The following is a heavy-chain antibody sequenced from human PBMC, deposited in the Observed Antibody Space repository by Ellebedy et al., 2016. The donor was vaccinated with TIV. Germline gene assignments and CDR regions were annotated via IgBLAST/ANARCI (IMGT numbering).Heavy chain of an antibody. V-gene: IGHV3-48*03. CDR3: AAAHYYFYGKDV. J-gene: IGHJ6*02. Sequence: GESLKISCAASGFPFSSFEFNWVRQSPGKGLEWVSYISSSCTTKYYADSVKGRFTISRDNAKNSLYLQMNSLRAEDTAVYYCAAAHYYFYGKDVWGQGTRVTVSS. D-gene: IGHD2-15*01. CDR2: ISSSCTTK. CDR1: GFPFSSFE.